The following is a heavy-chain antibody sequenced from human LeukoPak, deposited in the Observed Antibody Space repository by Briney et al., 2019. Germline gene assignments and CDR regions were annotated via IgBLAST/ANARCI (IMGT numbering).Heavy chain of an antibody. Sequence: PGRSLRLSCAASGFTFSSYAMSWVRQASGKGLEWVSAISGSGSSSYYADSVKGRFTISRDNSKNTLYLQMNSLRAEDTAVYYCAKDGGQWLVTSLDYWGQGTMVTVSS. J-gene: IGHJ4*02. CDR3: AKDGGQWLVTSLDY. V-gene: IGHV3-23*01. CDR2: ISGSGSSS. D-gene: IGHD6-19*01. CDR1: GFTFSSYA.